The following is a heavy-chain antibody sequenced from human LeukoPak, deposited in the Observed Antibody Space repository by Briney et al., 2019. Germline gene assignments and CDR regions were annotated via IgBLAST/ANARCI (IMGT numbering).Heavy chain of an antibody. Sequence: PGGSLRLSCAASGFTFSSYAMSWVRQAPGKGLEWVSGISGSGGTTYYADSVKGRFTISRDNSKNTLYLQMNSLRAEDTAVYYCAKGEVPAGRGYYFDYWGQGTLVTVSS. V-gene: IGHV3-23*01. CDR2: ISGSGGTT. J-gene: IGHJ4*02. D-gene: IGHD2-2*01. CDR3: AKGEVPAGRGYYFDY. CDR1: GFTFSSYA.